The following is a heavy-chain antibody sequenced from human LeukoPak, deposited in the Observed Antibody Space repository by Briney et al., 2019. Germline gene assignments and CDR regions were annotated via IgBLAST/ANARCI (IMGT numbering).Heavy chain of an antibody. CDR3: ARALDYYDSSGYSCFDY. CDR1: GGSVSSGSYY. D-gene: IGHD3-22*01. CDR2: IYYSGST. Sequence: PSETLSLTCTVSGGSVSSGSYYWSWIRQHPGKGLEWIGYIYYSGSTYYNPSLKSRVTISVDTSKNQFSLKLSSVTAADTAVYYCARALDYYDSSGYSCFDYWGQGTLVTVSS. J-gene: IGHJ4*02. V-gene: IGHV4-31*03.